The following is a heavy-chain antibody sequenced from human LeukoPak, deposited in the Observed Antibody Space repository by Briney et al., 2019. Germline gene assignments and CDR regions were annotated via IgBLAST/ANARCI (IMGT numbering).Heavy chain of an antibody. Sequence: GGSLRLSCAASGFTFSSYAVHWVRQAPGKGLEYVSAISSNGGSTYHANSVKGRFIISRDNSKNTLYLQMGSLRAEDMAVYYCAGGDYWGQGTLVTVSS. V-gene: IGHV3-64*01. CDR2: ISSNGGST. J-gene: IGHJ4*02. CDR3: AGGDY. CDR1: GFTFSSYA.